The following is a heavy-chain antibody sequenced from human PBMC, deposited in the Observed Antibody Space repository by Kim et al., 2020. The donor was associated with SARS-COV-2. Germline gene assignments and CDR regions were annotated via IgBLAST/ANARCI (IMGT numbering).Heavy chain of an antibody. CDR3: VAGGTYLCV. J-gene: IGHJ4*02. D-gene: IGHD3-16*01. V-gene: IGHV3-7*01. CDR2: IKQDGSEK. Sequence: GGSLRLSCTVSGFTFDTYPMTWVRQAPGKGLEWVANIKQDGSEKVYVDSVKGRFTISRDNARNSLYLQMDSLRADDTAMYYCVAGGTYLCVWGQGSLVTV. CDR1: GFTFDTYP.